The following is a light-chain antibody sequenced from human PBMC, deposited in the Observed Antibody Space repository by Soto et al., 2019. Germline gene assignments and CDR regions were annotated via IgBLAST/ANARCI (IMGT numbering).Light chain of an antibody. V-gene: IGKV3-15*01. CDR1: ENVKFN. CDR2: NAS. Sequence: EILMTQSPATLSVSPGERATLSCRASENVKFNLAWYQQRPGQAPRLLFYNASTRAPSFPARFSGSGSGTDYILTISSLQSEDLEVYYCQQYYNWPLTFGQGTRLEIK. CDR3: QQYYNWPLT. J-gene: IGKJ5*01.